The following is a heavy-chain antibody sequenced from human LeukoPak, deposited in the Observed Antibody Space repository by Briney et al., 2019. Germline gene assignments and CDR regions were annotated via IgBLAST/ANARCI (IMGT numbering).Heavy chain of an antibody. CDR3: AREPGPSWGEYYFDY. CDR1: GGSISSSNW. D-gene: IGHD1-14*01. Sequence: SGTLSLTCAVFGGSISSSNWWSWVRQPPGKGLEWIGEIYHSGSTNYNPSLKSRVTISVDKSKNQFSLKLSSVTAADTAVYYCAREPGPSWGEYYFDYWGQGTLVTVSS. J-gene: IGHJ4*02. CDR2: IYHSGST. V-gene: IGHV4-4*02.